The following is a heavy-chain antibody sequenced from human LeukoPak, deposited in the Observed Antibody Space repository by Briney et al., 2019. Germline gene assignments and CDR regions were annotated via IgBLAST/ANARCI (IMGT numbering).Heavy chain of an antibody. D-gene: IGHD6-6*01. J-gene: IGHJ4*02. V-gene: IGHV4-34*01. Sequence: SETLSLTCAVYVGSLSGYYWSWIRQPPGKGLEWIGSIYYSGSTYYNPSLKSRVTISVDTSKNQFSLKLSSVTAADTAVYYCARSYSSSSALSFDYWGQGTLVTVSS. CDR1: VGSLSGYY. CDR3: ARSYSSSSALSFDY. CDR2: IYYSGST.